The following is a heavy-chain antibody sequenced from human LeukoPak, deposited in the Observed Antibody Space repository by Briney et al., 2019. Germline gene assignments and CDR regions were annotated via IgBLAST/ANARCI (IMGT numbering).Heavy chain of an antibody. CDR3: ATDGAGFDT. CDR2: INIGGTNT. J-gene: IGHJ5*02. Sequence: GGSLRLSCAASGFTFSDYYMSWIRQAPGKGLEWLSYINIGGTNTHYADSVKGRFTISRDNAKKSLYLEMNNLRAEDTAVYYCATDGAGFDTWGQGVLVTDSS. CDR1: GFTFSDYY. V-gene: IGHV3-11*01.